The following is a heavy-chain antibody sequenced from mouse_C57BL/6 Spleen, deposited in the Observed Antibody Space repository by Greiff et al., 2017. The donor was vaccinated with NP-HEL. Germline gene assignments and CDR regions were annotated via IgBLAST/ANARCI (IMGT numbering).Heavy chain of an antibody. D-gene: IGHD2-4*01. J-gene: IGHJ2*01. V-gene: IGHV14-4*01. Sequence: EVQLQQSGAELVRPGASVKLSCTASGFNIKDDYMHWVKQRPEQGLEWIGWIDPENGDTEYASKFQGKATITADTSSNTAYLQLSSLTSEDTAVYYCTTGLRRNFDDWGQGTTLTVSS. CDR2: IDPENGDT. CDR1: GFNIKDDY. CDR3: TTGLRRNFDD.